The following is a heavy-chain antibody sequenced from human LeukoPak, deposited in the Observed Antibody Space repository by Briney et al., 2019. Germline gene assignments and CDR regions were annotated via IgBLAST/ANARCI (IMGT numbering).Heavy chain of an antibody. J-gene: IGHJ6*03. CDR3: AREFLDFWSGPYYYYMDV. D-gene: IGHD3-3*01. CDR2: INPSGGST. V-gene: IGHV1-46*01. Sequence: ASVKVSCKASGYTFTSYYMHWVRQAPGQGLEWMGIINPSGGSTSYAQKFQGRVTMTRDTSTSTVYMELSSLRSEDTAVYYCAREFLDFWSGPYYYYMDVWGKGTTVTVSS. CDR1: GYTFTSYY.